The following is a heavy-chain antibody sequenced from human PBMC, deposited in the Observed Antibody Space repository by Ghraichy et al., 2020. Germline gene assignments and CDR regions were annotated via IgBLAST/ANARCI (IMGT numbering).Heavy chain of an antibody. J-gene: IGHJ5*02. V-gene: IGHV4-34*01. D-gene: IGHD3-9*01. CDR2: INHSGST. CDR3: ARGGGLRYFDWLSPAVNWFDP. Sequence: SETLSLTCAVYGGSFSGYYWSWIRQPPGKGLEWIGEINHSGSTNYNPSLKSRVTISVDTSKNQFSLKLRSVTAADTAVYYCARGGGLRYFDWLSPAVNWFDPGGQGTLVTVSS. CDR1: GGSFSGYY.